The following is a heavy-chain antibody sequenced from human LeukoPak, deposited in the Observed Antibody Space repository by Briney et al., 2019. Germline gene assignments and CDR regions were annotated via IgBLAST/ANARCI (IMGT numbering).Heavy chain of an antibody. Sequence: GGSLRLSCAASGFTFSSYAMSWVREAPGKGLEWVSAISGSGGSTYYADSVKGRFTISRDNSKNTLYLQVNSLRAEDTAVYYCAKDQSHYYDSSSYYQNWGQGTLVTVSS. CDR3: AKDQSHYYDSSSYYQN. V-gene: IGHV3-23*01. CDR2: ISGSGGST. CDR1: GFTFSSYA. D-gene: IGHD3-22*01. J-gene: IGHJ4*02.